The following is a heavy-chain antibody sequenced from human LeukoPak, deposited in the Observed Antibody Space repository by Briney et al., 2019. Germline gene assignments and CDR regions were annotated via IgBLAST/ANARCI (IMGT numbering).Heavy chain of an antibody. J-gene: IGHJ4*02. CDR1: GCIFSDYV. CDR3: ARDYDWAFDF. D-gene: IGHD3-9*01. CDR2: INHDDQRI. V-gene: IGHV3-48*02. Sequence: GGSLTLSCAASGCIFSDYVISWGRLPPGKGLGLISYINHDDQRIYYAESVSGRFTISRDNGKNSLYLQMNSLRDQDAALYYCARDYDWAFDFWGQGTPVTVSS.